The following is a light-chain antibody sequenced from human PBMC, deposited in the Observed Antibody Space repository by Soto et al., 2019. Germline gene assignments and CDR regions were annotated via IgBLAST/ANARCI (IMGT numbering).Light chain of an antibody. Sequence: QSVLTQPASVSGSPGQSITISCTGTSSNVGSYNLVSWYQQHPGKAPKLMIYEVSKRPSGVSNRFSGSKSGNTASLTISGLQAEDEADYHCCSYAGSYTYVSGHGTKVTVL. J-gene: IGLJ1*01. CDR2: EVS. V-gene: IGLV2-23*02. CDR3: CSYAGSYTYV. CDR1: SSNVGSYNL.